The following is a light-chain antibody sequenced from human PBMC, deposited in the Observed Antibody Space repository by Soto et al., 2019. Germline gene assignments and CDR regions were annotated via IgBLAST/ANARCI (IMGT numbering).Light chain of an antibody. CDR1: SSDVGGYDY. J-gene: IGLJ3*02. CDR3: SSYTSSTTPFWV. V-gene: IGLV2-14*01. Sequence: QSALTQPASVSGSPGQSITISCTGTSSDVGGYDYVFWYQQHPGKAPKLMIYEVSNRPSGVSNRFSGSKSANTASLTISGLQAEDEADYYCSSYTSSTTPFWVFGGGTKVTVL. CDR2: EVS.